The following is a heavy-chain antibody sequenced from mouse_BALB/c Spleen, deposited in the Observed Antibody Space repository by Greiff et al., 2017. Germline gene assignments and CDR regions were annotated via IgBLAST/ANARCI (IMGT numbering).Heavy chain of an antibody. CDR1: GFTFSSYG. Sequence: EVMLVESGGDLVKPGGSLKLSCAASGFTFSSYGMSWVRQTPDKRLEWVATISSGGSYTYYPDSVKGRFTISRDNAKNTLYLQMSSLKSEDTAMYYCARLGDYGEAMDYGGQGTSVTVSS. CDR3: ARLGDYGEAMDY. CDR2: ISSGGSYT. J-gene: IGHJ4*01. D-gene: IGHD2-4*01. V-gene: IGHV5-6*02.